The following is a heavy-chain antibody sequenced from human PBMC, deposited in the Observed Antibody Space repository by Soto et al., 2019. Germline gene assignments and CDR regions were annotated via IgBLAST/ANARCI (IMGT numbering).Heavy chain of an antibody. J-gene: IGHJ4*02. CDR2: IYYSGST. CDR1: GGSISSYY. V-gene: IGHV4-59*08. CDR3: ARRWGYSFDY. D-gene: IGHD5-18*01. Sequence: SETLSLTCTVSGGSISSYYWSWIRQPPGKGLEWIGYIYYSGSTNYNPSLKSRVTISVDTSKNQFSLKLSSVTAADTAVYYCARRWGYSFDYWGQGTLVTVSS.